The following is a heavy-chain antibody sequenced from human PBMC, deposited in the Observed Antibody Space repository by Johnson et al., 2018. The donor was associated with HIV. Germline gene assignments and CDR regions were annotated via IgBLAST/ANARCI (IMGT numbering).Heavy chain of an antibody. CDR3: AKERSSHGDDAFDI. CDR2: ISWNSGSI. CDR1: GFTFDDYA. V-gene: IGHV3-9*01. Sequence: VQLVESGGGVVQPGGSLRLSCAASGFTFDDYAMHWVRQAPGKGLEWVSGISWNSGSIGYADSVKGRFTISRDNAKNSLYLQMNSLRAEDTALYYCAKERSSHGDDAFDIWGQGTMVTVSS. J-gene: IGHJ3*02. D-gene: IGHD2-15*01.